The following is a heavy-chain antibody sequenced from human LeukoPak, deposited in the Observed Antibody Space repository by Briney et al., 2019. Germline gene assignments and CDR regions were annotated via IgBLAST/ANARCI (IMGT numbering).Heavy chain of an antibody. CDR2: ISATGGTT. CDR3: AKDRYYYDSSIGLYYFDY. Sequence: GGTLRLSCAASGFTFSSYGMSWVRQAPGKGLEWVSAISATGGTTYYADSVKGRFTISRDNSKNTLYLQMNSLRAEDTAVYYCAKDRYYYDSSIGLYYFDYWGQGTLVTVSS. D-gene: IGHD3-22*01. CDR1: GFTFSSYG. J-gene: IGHJ4*02. V-gene: IGHV3-23*01.